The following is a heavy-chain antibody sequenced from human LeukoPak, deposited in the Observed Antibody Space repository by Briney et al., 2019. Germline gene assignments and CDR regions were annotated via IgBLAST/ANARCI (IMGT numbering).Heavy chain of an antibody. CDR1: GFTFSSYG. Sequence: PGGSLRLSCAASGFTFSSYGMHWVRQAPGKGLEWVAFIRYDGSNKYYADSVKGRFTISIDNSKNTLYLQMNSLRAEDTAVYYCAKDTRTNTYYDILTGYYSPPEWGQGTLVTVSS. J-gene: IGHJ4*02. CDR2: IRYDGSNK. V-gene: IGHV3-30*02. CDR3: AKDTRTNTYYDILTGYYSPPE. D-gene: IGHD3-9*01.